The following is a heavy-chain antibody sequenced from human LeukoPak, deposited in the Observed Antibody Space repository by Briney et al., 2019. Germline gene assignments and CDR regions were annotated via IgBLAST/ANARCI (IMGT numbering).Heavy chain of an antibody. CDR2: IKEDGSEK. D-gene: IGHD5-18*01. V-gene: IGHV3-7*05. J-gene: IGHJ4*02. CDR1: GFTFSSSW. CDR3: ASQHNFRDTAMVYRVY. Sequence: GGSLRLSCAASGFTFSSSWMSWVRQAPGKGPERVANIKEDGSEKYYVDSVKGRFTISRDNARNSLYLQMNSLRAEDTAVYYCASQHNFRDTAMVYRVYWGQGTLVTVSS.